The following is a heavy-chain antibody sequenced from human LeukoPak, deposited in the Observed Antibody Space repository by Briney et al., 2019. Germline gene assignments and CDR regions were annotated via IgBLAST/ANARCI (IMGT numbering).Heavy chain of an antibody. Sequence: SETLSLTCTVSGDSISSSSDYWGWIRQPPGKGLEWIGTIYYSGSTYYNPSLKSRVTISVDTSKNQFSLRLSSVTAADTAVYYCARTPDTTLDHFDYWGQGTLVTVSS. CDR3: ARTPDTTLDHFDY. CDR1: GDSISSSSDY. D-gene: IGHD5-18*01. CDR2: IYYSGST. V-gene: IGHV4-39*07. J-gene: IGHJ4*02.